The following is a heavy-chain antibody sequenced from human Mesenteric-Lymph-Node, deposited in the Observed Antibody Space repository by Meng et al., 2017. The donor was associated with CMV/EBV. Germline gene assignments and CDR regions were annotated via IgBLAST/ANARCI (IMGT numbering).Heavy chain of an antibody. CDR1: GFTFSSYA. Sequence: GESLKISCAASGFTFSSYAMTWVRQAAGKGLEWVSTIRGSDDTSYYADSVKGRFTVSRDNSKSTMYMQMNGLRGEDTAIYYCAKQAGGSGSTNWFDPWGQGTLVTVSS. V-gene: IGHV3-23*01. CDR2: IRGSDDTS. J-gene: IGHJ5*02. CDR3: AKQAGGSGSTNWFDP. D-gene: IGHD1-26*01.